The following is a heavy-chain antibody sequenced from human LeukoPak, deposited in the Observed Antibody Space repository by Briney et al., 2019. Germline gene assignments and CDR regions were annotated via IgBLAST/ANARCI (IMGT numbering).Heavy chain of an antibody. CDR3: ARHPIWSGYPIGLDDAFDI. J-gene: IGHJ3*02. CDR1: GGSISSYY. D-gene: IGHD3-3*01. CDR2: IYTSGST. Sequence: SETLSLTCTVSGGSISSYYWSWIRQPAGKGLDWIGRIYTSGSTNYNPSLKSRVTMSVDTSKNQFSLKLSSVTAADTAVYYCARHPIWSGYPIGLDDAFDIWGQGTMVTVSS. V-gene: IGHV4-4*07.